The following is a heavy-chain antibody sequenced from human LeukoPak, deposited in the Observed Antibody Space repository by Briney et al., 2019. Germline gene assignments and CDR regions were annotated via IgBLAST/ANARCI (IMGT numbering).Heavy chain of an antibody. J-gene: IGHJ6*03. CDR2: ISAYNGNT. CDR1: GYTFTSYG. D-gene: IGHD5-18*01. CDR3: ARALYTYGSAQFYYYMDV. Sequence: GASVEVSCKASGYTFTSYGISWVRQAPGQGLEWMGWISAYNGNTNYAQKFQGRVTITTDESTSTAYMELSSLRSEDTAVYYCARALYTYGSAQFYYYMDVWGRGTTVTVSS. V-gene: IGHV1-18*01.